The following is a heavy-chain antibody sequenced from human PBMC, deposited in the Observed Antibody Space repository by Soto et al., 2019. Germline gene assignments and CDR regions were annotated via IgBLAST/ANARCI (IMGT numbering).Heavy chain of an antibody. J-gene: IGHJ4*02. V-gene: IGHV4-34*01. D-gene: IGHD2-2*01. Sequence: QVQLQQWGAGLLEPSETLSLTSAVYGGSFSGYYWSWIRQPPGKRLDWLGESNHSGSTNYKPSLKSRVDISVHTSKSQFALQLGSVTAADTALYYGARVLSSSTSDSPDYWGQGNLVTVSS. CDR1: GGSFSGYY. CDR3: ARVLSSSTSDSPDY. CDR2: SNHSGST.